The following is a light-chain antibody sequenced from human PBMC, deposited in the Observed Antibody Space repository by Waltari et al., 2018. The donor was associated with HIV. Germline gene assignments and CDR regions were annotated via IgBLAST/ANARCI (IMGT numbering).Light chain of an antibody. J-gene: IGKJ1*01. Sequence: TQSPASLSVSSGETVALSCRASHSVGVNLAWHQQKPGQPPRLLIYGASNRVKGVPDRFVGSGSGTEFTLTITNLQSDDGASYYCQQYNNLHWTFGQGTKVEI. CDR2: GAS. CDR1: HSVGVN. V-gene: IGKV3-15*01. CDR3: QQYNNLHWT.